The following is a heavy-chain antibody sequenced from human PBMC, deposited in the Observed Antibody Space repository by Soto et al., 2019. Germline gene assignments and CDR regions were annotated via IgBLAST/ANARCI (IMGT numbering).Heavy chain of an antibody. CDR3: AREVIAVAAFDI. Sequence: GASVKVSCKASGGTFSSYAISWVRQAPGQGLEWMGGIIPIFGTANYAQKFQGRVTMTTDTSTSTAYMELRSLRSDDTAVYYCAREVIAVAAFDIWGQGTMVTVSS. V-gene: IGHV1-69*05. D-gene: IGHD6-19*01. J-gene: IGHJ3*02. CDR1: GGTFSSYA. CDR2: IIPIFGTA.